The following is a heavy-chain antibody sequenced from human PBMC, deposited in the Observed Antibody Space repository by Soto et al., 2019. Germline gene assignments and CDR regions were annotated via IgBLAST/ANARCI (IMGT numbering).Heavy chain of an antibody. CDR3: ARDCSGGSCSTYYYYYYGMDV. Sequence: QVQLVQSGAEVKKPGSSVKVSCKASGGVFSSYAISWVRQAPGQGLEWMGGIIPIFGTANYAQKFQGRVTITADESTSTAYMELSSLRSEDTAVYYCARDCSGGSCSTYYYYYYGMDVWGQGTTVTVSS. D-gene: IGHD2-15*01. CDR2: IIPIFGTA. CDR1: GGVFSSYA. V-gene: IGHV1-69*01. J-gene: IGHJ6*02.